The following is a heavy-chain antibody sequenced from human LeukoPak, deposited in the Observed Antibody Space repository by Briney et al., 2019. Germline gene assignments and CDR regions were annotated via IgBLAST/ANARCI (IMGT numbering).Heavy chain of an antibody. V-gene: IGHV7-4-1*02. CDR2: INTNTGNP. CDR3: ARNYYDSSGYHNFDY. J-gene: IGHJ4*02. CDR1: GYTFTSYY. Sequence: ASVKVSCKASGYTFTSYYMHWVRQAPGQGLEWMGWINTNTGNPTYAQGFTGRFVFSLDTSVSTAYLQISSLKAEDTAVYYCARNYYDSSGYHNFDYWGQGTLVTVSS. D-gene: IGHD3-22*01.